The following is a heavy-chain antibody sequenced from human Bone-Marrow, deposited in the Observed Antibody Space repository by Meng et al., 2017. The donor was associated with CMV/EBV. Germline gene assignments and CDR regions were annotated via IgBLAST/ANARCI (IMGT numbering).Heavy chain of an antibody. D-gene: IGHD6-25*01. CDR3: ARGGQRGWTNWFDP. Sequence: SVKVSCKVSGGTFSTYTISWVRQAPGQGLEWMGGIIPILGIANYAQKFQGRVTITADKSTSTAYMELSSLRSEDTAVYYCARGGQRGWTNWFDPWGQGTLVTVSS. V-gene: IGHV1-69*10. CDR2: IIPILGIA. J-gene: IGHJ5*02. CDR1: GGTFSTYT.